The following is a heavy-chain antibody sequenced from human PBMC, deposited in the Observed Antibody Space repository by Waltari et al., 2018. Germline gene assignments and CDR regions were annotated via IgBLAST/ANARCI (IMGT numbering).Heavy chain of an antibody. Sequence: EEHLLESGGGLAQPGGSLRLSCAASGFNVISYARSWVRQAPGKGLEWVSGIRDSGVITKYADSVKGRFTVSRDNSKNTVFLHLNSLRAEDTAIYYCARHLYSIDYLELAKWGQGTLVTVSS. J-gene: IGHJ4*02. D-gene: IGHD3-22*01. CDR1: GFNVISYA. V-gene: IGHV3-23*01. CDR2: IRDSGVIT. CDR3: ARHLYSIDYLELAK.